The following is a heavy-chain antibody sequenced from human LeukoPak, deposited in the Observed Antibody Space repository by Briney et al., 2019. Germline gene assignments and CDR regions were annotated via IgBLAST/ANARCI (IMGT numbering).Heavy chain of an antibody. V-gene: IGHV4-39*01. CDR2: IYYSGST. Sequence: GSLRLSCAASGFTFSSYAMSWVRQAPGKGLEWIGSIYYSGSTYYNPSLKSRVTISVDTSKNQFSLKLSSVTAADTAVYYCAGHRYCSSTSCLDYWGQGTLVTVSS. J-gene: IGHJ4*02. CDR1: GFTFSSYA. D-gene: IGHD2-2*01. CDR3: AGHRYCSSTSCLDY.